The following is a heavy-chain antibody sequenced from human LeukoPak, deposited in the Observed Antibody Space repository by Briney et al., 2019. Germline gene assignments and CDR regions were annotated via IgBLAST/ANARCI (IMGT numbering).Heavy chain of an antibody. Sequence: SETLSLTCTVSGGSVSSGSYYWSWIRQLPGKGLEWIGYIYYSGSTNYNPSLKSRVTISVDTSKNQFSLKLSSVTAADTAVYHCARDWVVPAAMDYYYYYGMDVWGKGTTVTVSS. D-gene: IGHD2-2*01. V-gene: IGHV4-61*01. CDR3: ARDWVVPAAMDYYYYYGMDV. CDR2: IYYSGST. J-gene: IGHJ6*04. CDR1: GGSVSSGSYY.